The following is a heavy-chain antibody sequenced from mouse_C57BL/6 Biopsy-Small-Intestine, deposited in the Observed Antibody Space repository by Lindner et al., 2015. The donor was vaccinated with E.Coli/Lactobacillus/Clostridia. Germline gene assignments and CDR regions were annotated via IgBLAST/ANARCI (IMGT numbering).Heavy chain of an antibody. CDR2: INPNTGAT. CDR3: ARDNEMIRIAAEGTWFDP. D-gene: IGHD2-4*01. Sequence: SVKVSCKASGYTFTGYFMHWVRQAPGQGPEWMAWINPNTGATRFAQKFQGRVTLTRDTSISTVYMELSGLTSDDTAMYYCARDNEMIRIAAEGTWFDPWGQGTLVTVSS. V-gene: IGHV1-72*04. J-gene: IGHJ4*01. CDR1: GYTFTGYF.